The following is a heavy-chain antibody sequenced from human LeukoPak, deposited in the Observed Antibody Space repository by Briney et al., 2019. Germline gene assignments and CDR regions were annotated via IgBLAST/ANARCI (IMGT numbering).Heavy chain of an antibody. D-gene: IGHD5-24*01. CDR3: ARMMASIPRGVPDY. CDR2: LKEDGSEK. Sequence: GGSLRLACASSGFTFSSYWMTWVRQAAGKGREWVANLKEDGSEKYYVDSVKRLFTISRDNAKSSLYLQMDSLRAEDTAVYYCARMMASIPRGVPDYWGQGTLVTVSS. V-gene: IGHV3-7*01. J-gene: IGHJ4*02. CDR1: GFTFSSYW.